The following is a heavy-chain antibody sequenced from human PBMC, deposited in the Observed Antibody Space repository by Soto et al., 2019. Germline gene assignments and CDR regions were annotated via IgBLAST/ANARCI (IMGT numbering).Heavy chain of an antibody. CDR3: ARASDDSSGYYYDLYYFDY. V-gene: IGHV1-18*01. J-gene: IGHJ4*02. CDR2: ISAYNGNT. Sequence: ASVKVSCKASGYTFTCYGISWVRQAPGQGLEWMGWISAYNGNTNYAQKLQGRVTMTTDTSTSTAYMELRSLRSDDTAVYYCARASDDSSGYYYDLYYFDYWGQGTLVTVSS. D-gene: IGHD3-22*01. CDR1: GYTFTCYG.